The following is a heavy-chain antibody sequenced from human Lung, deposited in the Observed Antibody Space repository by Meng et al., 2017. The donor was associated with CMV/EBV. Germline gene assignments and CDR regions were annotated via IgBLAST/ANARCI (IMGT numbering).Heavy chain of an antibody. CDR2: IRSQANSYAT. Sequence: VRQASGRVLGWFGRIRSQANSYATAYAASVKGRFTISRDDSKNTAYLQMNSLKTEDTAVYYCTREYRAYCSSTSCYAKMSAFWYFDLWGRGTLVPSPQ. J-gene: IGHJ2*01. CDR3: TREYRAYCSSTSCYAKMSAFWYFDL. D-gene: IGHD2-2*01. V-gene: IGHV3-73*01.